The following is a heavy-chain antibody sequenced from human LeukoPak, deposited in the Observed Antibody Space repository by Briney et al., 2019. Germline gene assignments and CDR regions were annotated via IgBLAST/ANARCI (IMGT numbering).Heavy chain of an antibody. CDR1: GYSFPSYW. D-gene: IGHD3-10*01. CDR2: IYPGDSDT. V-gene: IGHV5-51*01. Sequence: GESLKTSRKGSGYSFPSYWIGWVRQTPGKVLEWMGIIYPGDSDTTYSPSFQGQVTISADKSISTAYLQWSSLKASDTAMYYCARPNYYGSGSPAGYWGQGTLVTVSS. CDR3: ARPNYYGSGSPAGY. J-gene: IGHJ4*02.